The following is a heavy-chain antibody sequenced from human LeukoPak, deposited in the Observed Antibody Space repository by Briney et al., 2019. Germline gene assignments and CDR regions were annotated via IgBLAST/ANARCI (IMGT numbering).Heavy chain of an antibody. CDR1: GFTFSSYA. CDR2: ISYDGSNK. Sequence: GGSLRLSCAASGFTFSSYAMHWVRQAPGKGLEWVAVISYDGSNKYYADSVKGRFTISRDNSKNTLYLQMNSLRAEDTAVYYCASDRSDYYDSSGRTYWGQGTLVTVSS. V-gene: IGHV3-30-3*01. CDR3: ASDRSDYYDSSGRTY. D-gene: IGHD3-22*01. J-gene: IGHJ4*02.